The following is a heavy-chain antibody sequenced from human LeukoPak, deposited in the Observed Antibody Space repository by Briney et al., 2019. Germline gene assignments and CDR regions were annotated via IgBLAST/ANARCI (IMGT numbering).Heavy chain of an antibody. CDR1: GGSISSSSYY. J-gene: IGHJ4*02. Sequence: KPSGTLSLTCTVSGGSISSSSYYWGWIRQPPGKGLEWIGSIYYSGSTYYNPSLKSRVTISVDTSKNQFSLKLSSVTAADTAVYYCARHILPDYWGQGTLVTVSS. CDR2: IYYSGST. V-gene: IGHV4-39*01. CDR3: ARHILPDY.